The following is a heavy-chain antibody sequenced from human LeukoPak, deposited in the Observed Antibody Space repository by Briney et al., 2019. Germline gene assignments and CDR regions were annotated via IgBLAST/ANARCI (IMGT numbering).Heavy chain of an antibody. CDR3: AKALTQTVAGTD. CDR2: ISGSGGST. Sequence: PGGSLRLSCAASGFTFSSYAMSWVRQAPGKGLEWVSAISGSGGSTYYADSVKGRFTISRDNAKNTLYLQMNSLRAEDTAVYYCAKALTQTVAGTDWGQGTLVTVSS. CDR1: GFTFSSYA. J-gene: IGHJ4*02. D-gene: IGHD6-19*01. V-gene: IGHV3-23*01.